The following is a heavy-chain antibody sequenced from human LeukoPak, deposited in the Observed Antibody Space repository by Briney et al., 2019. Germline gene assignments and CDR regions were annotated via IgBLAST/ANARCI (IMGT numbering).Heavy chain of an antibody. CDR1: GFTFSSYS. J-gene: IGHJ3*02. Sequence: GGSLRLSCAASGFTFSSYSMNWVRQAPGKGLEWVSSISSSSSYIYYADSVKGRFTISRDNAKNSPYLQMNSLRAEDTAVYYCARGLYYYDSSGYYFAAFDIWGRGTMVTVSS. CDR2: ISSSSSYI. CDR3: ARGLYYYDSSGYYFAAFDI. V-gene: IGHV3-21*01. D-gene: IGHD3-22*01.